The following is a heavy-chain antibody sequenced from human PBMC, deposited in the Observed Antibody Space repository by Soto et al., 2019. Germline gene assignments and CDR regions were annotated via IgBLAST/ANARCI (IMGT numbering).Heavy chain of an antibody. CDR2: IYHDGGI. D-gene: IGHD1-20*01. J-gene: IGHJ4*02. CDR3: AAERGDTAANRYLLY. Sequence: QVHLQESGPGLVKPSQTLSLTCTISGGSIREGGYYWTWIRQHPQKGLEWIGFIYHDGGIYYNAPFKKRVTLSLEGSQRFSLKLTAMTAADAAVYYCAAERGDTAANRYLLYWGQGTLVTVSS. V-gene: IGHV4-31*03. CDR1: GGSIREGGYY.